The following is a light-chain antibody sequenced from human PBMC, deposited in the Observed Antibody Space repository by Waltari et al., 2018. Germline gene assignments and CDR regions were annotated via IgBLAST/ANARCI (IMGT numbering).Light chain of an antibody. CDR3: QQYNNWPPYT. CDR1: QSVSSS. CDR2: GAS. Sequence: EIVLTQAPATLSVSPWDRATLSCRASQSVSSSLAWYQQKPGQAPGLLIYGASTRATDIPARFSGSGSGTEFTLTISSLQSEDFAVYYCQQYNNWPPYTFGQGTKLEIK. J-gene: IGKJ2*01. V-gene: IGKV3-15*01.